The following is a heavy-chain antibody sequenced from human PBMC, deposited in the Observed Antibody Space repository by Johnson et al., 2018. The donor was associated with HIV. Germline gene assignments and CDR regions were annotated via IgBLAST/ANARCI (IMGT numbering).Heavy chain of an antibody. D-gene: IGHD6-13*01. J-gene: IGHJ3*02. CDR1: GFTFSSYG. Sequence: VQLVESGGGVVQPGGSLRLSCAASGFTFSSYGMPWVRQAPGKGLEWVAFIRYDGSNKSYVASVKGRFTISRDNSKNTLYLQIKSLRAEDKAVYYCARGGADSSTGASDAAFDIWGQGTMVTVSS. CDR2: IRYDGSNK. V-gene: IGHV3-30*02. CDR3: ARGGADSSTGASDAAFDI.